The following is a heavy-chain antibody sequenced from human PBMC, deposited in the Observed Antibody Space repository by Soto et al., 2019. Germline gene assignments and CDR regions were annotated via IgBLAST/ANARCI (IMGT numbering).Heavy chain of an antibody. CDR3: TTPYDFWSGYYNPGGPYDAFDI. Sequence: GGSLRLSCAASGFTVSNAWMSWVRQAPGKGLEWVGRIKSKTDGGTTDYAAPVKGRFTISRDDSKNTLYLQMNSLKTEDTAVYYCTTPYDFWSGYYNPGGPYDAFDIWGQGTMVTVSS. V-gene: IGHV3-15*01. D-gene: IGHD3-3*01. CDR1: GFTVSNAW. CDR2: IKSKTDGGTT. J-gene: IGHJ3*02.